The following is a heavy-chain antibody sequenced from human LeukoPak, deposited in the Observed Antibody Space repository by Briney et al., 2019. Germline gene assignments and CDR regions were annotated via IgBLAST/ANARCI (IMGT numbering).Heavy chain of an antibody. CDR1: GFTFSSYA. CDR2: ISGSGGST. Sequence: PGGSLRLSCAASGFTFSSYAMSWVRQAPGKGLEWVSAISGSGGSTYYADSVKGRFTISRDNSKNTLYLQMNSLRAEDTAVYYCANLDSSSWSEENAAAGYWGQGTLVTVSS. D-gene: IGHD6-13*01. J-gene: IGHJ4*02. CDR3: ANLDSSSWSEENAAAGY. V-gene: IGHV3-23*01.